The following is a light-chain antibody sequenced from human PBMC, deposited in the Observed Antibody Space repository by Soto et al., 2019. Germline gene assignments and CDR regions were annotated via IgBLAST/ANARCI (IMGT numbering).Light chain of an antibody. V-gene: IGKV1-39*01. J-gene: IGKJ4*01. CDR3: QQSYSTRLT. CDR1: QNIKNY. CDR2: AAS. Sequence: DTQMTQSPFSLSASVGDRVTISCRPSQNIKNYLNWYQQRPGKAPKLLIFAASTLQSGVPSRFSGSGSGTDFTLTISSLQPEDFATYYCQQSYSTRLTFGGGTKVEI.